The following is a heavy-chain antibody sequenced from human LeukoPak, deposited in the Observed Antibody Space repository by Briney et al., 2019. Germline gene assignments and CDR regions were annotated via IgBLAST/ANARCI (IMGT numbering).Heavy chain of an antibody. Sequence: SAKVSCKASGYTFTRYDINWVRQATEQGLEWMGWMNPNSGNTGYAQKFQGRVTITRNTSISTAYMELSSLRSEDTAVYYCARSQYSYDTPYYFDYWGQGTLVTVSS. V-gene: IGHV1-8*03. CDR2: MNPNSGNT. D-gene: IGHD5-18*01. CDR3: ARSQYSYDTPYYFDY. CDR1: GYTFTRYD. J-gene: IGHJ4*02.